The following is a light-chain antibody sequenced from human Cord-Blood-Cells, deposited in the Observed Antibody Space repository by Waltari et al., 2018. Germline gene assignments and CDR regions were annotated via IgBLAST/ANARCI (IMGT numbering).Light chain of an antibody. Sequence: EIVLTQSPGTLSLSPGERATLSCRASQSGSSSYLAWYQQKPGQAPRPLIYGASSRATGIPDRFSGSGSGTDFTLTISRLEPEDFAVYYCQQYGSSPRTFGQGTKVEIK. V-gene: IGKV3-20*01. CDR3: QQYGSSPRT. CDR1: QSGSSSY. CDR2: GAS. J-gene: IGKJ1*01.